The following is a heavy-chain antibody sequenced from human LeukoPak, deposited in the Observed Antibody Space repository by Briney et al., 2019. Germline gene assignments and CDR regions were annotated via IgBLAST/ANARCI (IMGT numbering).Heavy chain of an antibody. CDR2: IYHSGST. Sequence: SGTLSLTCAVSGGSISSSNWWSWVRQPPGKGLEWIGEIYHSGSTNYNPSLKSRVTTSVDKSKNQFSLKLSSVTAADTAVYYCARDSHCSSTSCSYGMDVWGQGTTVTVSS. D-gene: IGHD2-2*01. CDR3: ARDSHCSSTSCSYGMDV. V-gene: IGHV4-4*02. CDR1: GGSISSSNW. J-gene: IGHJ6*02.